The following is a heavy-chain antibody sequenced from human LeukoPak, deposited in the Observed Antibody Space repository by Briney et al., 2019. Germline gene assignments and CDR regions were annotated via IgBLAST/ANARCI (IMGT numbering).Heavy chain of an antibody. CDR1: GFTFSSYW. V-gene: IGHV4-34*01. Sequence: GSLRLSCAASGFTFSSYWMSWVRQPPGKGLEWIGEINHSGSTNYNPSLKSRVTISVDTSKNQFSLKLSSVTAADTAVYYCARVIYEYYYDSSGYYYGYFDLWGRGTLVTVSS. CDR2: INHSGST. CDR3: ARVIYEYYYDSSGYYYGYFDL. J-gene: IGHJ2*01. D-gene: IGHD3-22*01.